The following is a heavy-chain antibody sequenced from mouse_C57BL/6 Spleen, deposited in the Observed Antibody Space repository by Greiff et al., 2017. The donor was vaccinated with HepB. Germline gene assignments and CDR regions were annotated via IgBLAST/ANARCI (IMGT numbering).Heavy chain of an antibody. CDR3: ARSYYYGSSYEEVAMDY. D-gene: IGHD1-1*01. V-gene: IGHV1-7*01. J-gene: IGHJ4*01. Sequence: QVQLKQSGAELAKPGASVKLSCKASGYTFTSYWMHWVKQRPGQGLEWIGYINPSSGYTKYNQKFKDKATLTADKSSSTAYMQLSSLTYEDSAVYYCARSYYYGSSYEEVAMDYWGQGTSVTVSS. CDR2: INPSSGYT. CDR1: GYTFTSYW.